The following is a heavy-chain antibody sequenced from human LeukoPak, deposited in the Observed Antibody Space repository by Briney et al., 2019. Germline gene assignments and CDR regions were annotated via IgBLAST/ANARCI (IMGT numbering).Heavy chain of an antibody. V-gene: IGHV4-30-2*01. CDR2: IYHSGST. CDR3: ASYGEGMYNWNYYAFDI. J-gene: IGHJ3*02. D-gene: IGHD1-7*01. CDR1: GGSISSGGYY. Sequence: SETLSLTCTVSGGSISSGGYYWGWIRQPPGKGLEWIGYIYHSGSTYYNPSLKSRVTISVDRSKNQFSLKLSSVTAADTAVYYCASYGEGMYNWNYYAFDIWGQGTMVTVSS.